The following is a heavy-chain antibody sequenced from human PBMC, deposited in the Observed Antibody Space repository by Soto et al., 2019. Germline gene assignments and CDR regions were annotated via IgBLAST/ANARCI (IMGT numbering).Heavy chain of an antibody. D-gene: IGHD5-12*01. Sequence: QVQLVESGGGVVQPGRSLRLSCAASGFTFNNYAMHWVRQAPGKGLEWVAVISYDGSNKYYADSVKGRFTISRDNSKNTLYLQMNSLSAGDTAVYYCAREGGDIVATIQREYWGQGTLVPVSS. CDR2: ISYDGSNK. J-gene: IGHJ4*02. CDR3: AREGGDIVATIQREY. V-gene: IGHV3-30-3*01. CDR1: GFTFNNYA.